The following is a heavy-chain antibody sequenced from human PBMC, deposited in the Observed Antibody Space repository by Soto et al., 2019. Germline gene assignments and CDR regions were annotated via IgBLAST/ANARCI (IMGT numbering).Heavy chain of an antibody. D-gene: IGHD5-12*01. CDR3: ARGGDGYDTTCDY. CDR2: ISSSSSYI. CDR1: GFTFSSYS. Sequence: PGGSLRLSCAASGFTFSSYSMNWVRQAPGKGLEWVSSISSSSSYIYYADSVKGRFTISRDNAKNSLYLQMNSLRAEDTAVYYCARGGDGYDTTCDYWGQGTLVTVCS. V-gene: IGHV3-21*01. J-gene: IGHJ4*02.